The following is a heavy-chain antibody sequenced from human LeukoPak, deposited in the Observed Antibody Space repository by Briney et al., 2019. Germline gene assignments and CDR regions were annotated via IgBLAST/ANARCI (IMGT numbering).Heavy chain of an antibody. CDR3: ARGTRIGATGDAAFDI. CDR2: ISYDGGNK. CDR1: GFAFSDYA. D-gene: IGHD6-13*01. J-gene: IGHJ3*02. Sequence: PGRSLRLSCAASGFAFSDYAMHWVRQAPGKGLEWVAVISYDGGNKYYADSVKGRFTVSRDNSKSTLYLQMNSLRVEDTAVHYCARGTRIGATGDAAFDIWGQGTMVTVPS. V-gene: IGHV3-30*04.